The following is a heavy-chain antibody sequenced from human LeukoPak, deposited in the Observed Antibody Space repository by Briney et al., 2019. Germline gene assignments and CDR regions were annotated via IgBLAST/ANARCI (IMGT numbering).Heavy chain of an antibody. CDR2: IWYDGSNK. D-gene: IGHD3-22*01. CDR3: ASHYDSSGFDY. V-gene: IGHV3-33*01. Sequence: PGRSLRLSCAASGFAFSSYGVHWVRQAPGKGLEWVAVIWYDGSNKYYADSVKGRFTISRDNSKNTLYLQMNSLRAEDTAVYYCASHYDSSGFDYWGQGTLVTVSS. J-gene: IGHJ4*02. CDR1: GFAFSSYG.